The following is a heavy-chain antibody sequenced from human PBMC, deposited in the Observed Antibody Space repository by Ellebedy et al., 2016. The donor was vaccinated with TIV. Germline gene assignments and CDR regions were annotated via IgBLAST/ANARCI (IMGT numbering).Heavy chain of an antibody. V-gene: IGHV3-33*06. CDR1: GSTFSKYG. CDR3: AKDQNGPRDDYNYGVAY. CDR2: IWYDGSNI. Sequence: GESLKISCAASGSTFSKYGMHWVRQAPGKGLEWVADIWYDGSNIYYADSVKGRFTISRDNSENTLYLQMDSMRPEDTAVYYCAKDQNGPRDDYNYGVAYWGQGTLVTVSS. D-gene: IGHD5-24*01. J-gene: IGHJ4*02.